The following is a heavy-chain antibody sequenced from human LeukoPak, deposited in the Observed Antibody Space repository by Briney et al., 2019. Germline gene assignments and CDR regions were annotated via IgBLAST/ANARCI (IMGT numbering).Heavy chain of an antibody. Sequence: GGSLRLSCAASGFTFSSYWMSWVRQAPGKGLEWVANIKQDGSEKYYVDSVKGRFTISRDNAKNSLYLQMNSLRAEDTAVYYCASHDILTGYYPNHFDYWGQGTLVTVSS. CDR2: IKQDGSEK. D-gene: IGHD3-9*01. J-gene: IGHJ4*02. CDR3: ASHDILTGYYPNHFDY. CDR1: GFTFSSYW. V-gene: IGHV3-7*03.